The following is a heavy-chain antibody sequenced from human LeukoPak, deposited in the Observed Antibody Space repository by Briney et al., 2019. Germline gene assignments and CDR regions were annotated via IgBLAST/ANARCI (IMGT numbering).Heavy chain of an antibody. CDR1: GFTFSSYA. J-gene: IGHJ4*02. D-gene: IGHD4-23*01. CDR3: VKDRWVDY. Sequence: PGGSLRLSCAASGFTFSSYAMHWVRQAPGKGLEYVSSISSEGGSTYYADSVKGRFTISRDNSRNTLYLQMNSLRAEDTALYYCVKDRWVDYWGQGTLVTVSS. V-gene: IGHV3-64D*09. CDR2: ISSEGGST.